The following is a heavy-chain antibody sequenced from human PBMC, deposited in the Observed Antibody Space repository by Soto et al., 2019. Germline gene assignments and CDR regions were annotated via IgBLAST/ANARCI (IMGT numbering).Heavy chain of an antibody. V-gene: IGHV3-23*01. CDR2: ISGSGGST. J-gene: IGHJ4*02. D-gene: IGHD2-2*01. CDR3: AKPGGYCISTSCPAAY. Sequence: PGGSLRLSCAASGFAFSSYAMSWVRQAPGKGLEWVSAISGSGGSTYYADSVKGRFTISRDNSKNTLYLQMNSLRAEDTAVYYCAKPGGYCISTSCPAAYWGQGTLVTVSS. CDR1: GFAFSSYA.